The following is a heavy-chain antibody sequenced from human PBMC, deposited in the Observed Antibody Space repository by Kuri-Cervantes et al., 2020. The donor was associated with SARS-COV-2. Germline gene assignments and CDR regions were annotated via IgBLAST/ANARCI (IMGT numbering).Heavy chain of an antibody. J-gene: IGHJ6*02. CDR1: GDSVSSNSAA. CDR3: ARGEGNTAMGYYYYGMDV. CDR2: TYYRSKWYN. D-gene: IGHD5-18*01. V-gene: IGHV6-1*01. Sequence: SETLSLTCAISGDSVSSNSAAWNWIRQSPSRGLEWLGRTYYRSKWYNDYAVSVKSRITINPDTSKNQFSLQLNSVTPEDTAVYYCARGEGNTAMGYYYYGMDVWGQGTTVTVSS.